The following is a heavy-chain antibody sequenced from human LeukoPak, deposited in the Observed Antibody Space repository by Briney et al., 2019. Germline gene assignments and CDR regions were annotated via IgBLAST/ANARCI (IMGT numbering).Heavy chain of an antibody. Sequence: GGSLRLSCAASGFTFDNYAMHWVRQAPGKGLEWLSIISWNSGYIGYADSVKGRLTISRDRAKKSLDLQMNSLRAEDTAFYYCAKVRGTYSSGYFFDYWGQGTLVTVSS. V-gene: IGHV3-9*01. CDR3: AKVRGTYSSGYFFDY. CDR2: ISWNSGYI. J-gene: IGHJ4*02. CDR1: GFTFDNYA. D-gene: IGHD6-19*01.